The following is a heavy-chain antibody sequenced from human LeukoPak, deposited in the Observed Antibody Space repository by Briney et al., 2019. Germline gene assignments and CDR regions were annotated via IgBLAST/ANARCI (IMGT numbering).Heavy chain of an antibody. CDR2: IIPIFGTA. V-gene: IGHV1-69*13. J-gene: IGHJ6*02. Sequence: SVKVSCKASGGTFSSYAISWVRQAPGQGLEWMGGIIPIFGTANYAQKFQGRVTITADESTSTAYMELSSLRSEDTAVYYCARVGLNSRSCYYGMDVWGQGTTVTVSS. D-gene: IGHD6-13*01. CDR3: ARVGLNSRSCYYGMDV. CDR1: GGTFSSYA.